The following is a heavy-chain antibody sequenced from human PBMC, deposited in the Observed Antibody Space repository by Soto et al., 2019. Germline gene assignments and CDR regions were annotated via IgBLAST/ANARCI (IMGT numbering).Heavy chain of an antibody. CDR2: FDPEDGET. Sequence: QVQLVQSGVEGKKPGASGKVSCKVPGSTLTELSLHWVRQAPGKGLEWMGGFDPEDGETINAQKFQGRVTMTEDTSTDTAYMELSSLRSEDTAVSYCATVFPSVTTPGDYWGQGTLVTVSS. V-gene: IGHV1-24*01. CDR3: ATVFPSVTTPGDY. D-gene: IGHD4-4*01. J-gene: IGHJ4*02. CDR1: GSTLTELS.